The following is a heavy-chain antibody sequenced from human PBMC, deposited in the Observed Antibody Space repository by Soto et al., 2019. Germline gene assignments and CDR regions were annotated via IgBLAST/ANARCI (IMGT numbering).Heavy chain of an antibody. CDR3: ARYGGVDRMVRGVMGNFDY. Sequence: EVQLLESGGGLVQPGGSLRLSCAASGFTFSSYAMSWVRQAPGKGLEWVSAISGSGGSTYYADSVKGRFTISRDNSKNTLYLQMNSLRAEDTAVYYCARYGGVDRMVRGVMGNFDYWGQGTLVTVSS. J-gene: IGHJ4*02. D-gene: IGHD3-10*01. V-gene: IGHV3-23*01. CDR1: GFTFSSYA. CDR2: ISGSGGST.